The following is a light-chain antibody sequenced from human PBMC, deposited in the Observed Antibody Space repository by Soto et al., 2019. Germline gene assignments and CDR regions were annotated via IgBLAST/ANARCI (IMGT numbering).Light chain of an antibody. Sequence: QSALTQPRSVSGSPGQSVTISCTGTSSDVGDYNYVSWYQQHPGKAPKLMIYDVSKRPSGVPDRFSGSKSGNTASLTISGLQAEDEADYYCCSYAGSYSLYVFGTGTKHTVL. CDR1: SSDVGDYNY. CDR2: DVS. CDR3: CSYAGSYSLYV. V-gene: IGLV2-11*01. J-gene: IGLJ1*01.